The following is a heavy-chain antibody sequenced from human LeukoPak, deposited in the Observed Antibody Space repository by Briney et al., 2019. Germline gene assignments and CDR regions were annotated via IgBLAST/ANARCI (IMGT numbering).Heavy chain of an antibody. J-gene: IGHJ4*02. Sequence: GGSLRLSCAASGFTFSSYSMNWVRQAPGKGLEWVSSISSSSSYIYYADSVKGRFTISRDNAKNPLYLQMNSLRAEDTAIYYCARDPYPLTATMDYFDYWGQGTLVTVSS. CDR2: ISSSSSYI. V-gene: IGHV3-21*01. CDR3: ARDPYPLTATMDYFDY. D-gene: IGHD3-10*01. CDR1: GFTFSSYS.